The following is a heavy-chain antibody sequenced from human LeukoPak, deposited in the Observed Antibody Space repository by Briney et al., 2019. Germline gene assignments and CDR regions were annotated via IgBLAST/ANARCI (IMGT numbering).Heavy chain of an antibody. CDR1: GYTFTDYY. Sequence: GASVKVSCKSSGYTFTDYYIHWVRQAPGQGLEWMGWINPNSGGTKDAQNFQGRVTMTRDTSISTSYLELSSLRSDDTAVYFCARTYYEVDSHDYWGQGTLVTVSS. V-gene: IGHV1-2*02. D-gene: IGHD2/OR15-2a*01. CDR2: INPNSGGT. J-gene: IGHJ4*02. CDR3: ARTYYEVDSHDY.